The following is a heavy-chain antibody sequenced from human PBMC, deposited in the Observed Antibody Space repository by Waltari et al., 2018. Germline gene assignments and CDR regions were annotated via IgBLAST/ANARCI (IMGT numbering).Heavy chain of an antibody. V-gene: IGHV4-39*07. J-gene: IGHJ4*02. CDR1: GGSISSSSYY. D-gene: IGHD5-12*01. CDR2: IYYSGST. Sequence: QLQLQESGPGLVKPSETLSLTCTVSGGSISSSSYYWGWIRQPPGKGLEWIGSIYYSGSTYYYPSLKSRVTRAVVSSKNQISRKLSSVTAADTAVYYCARLRYSGYVSPGYWGQGTLVTVSS. CDR3: ARLRYSGYVSPGY.